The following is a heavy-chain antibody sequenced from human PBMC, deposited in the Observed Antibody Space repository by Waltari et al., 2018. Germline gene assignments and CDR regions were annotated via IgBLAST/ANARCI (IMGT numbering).Heavy chain of an antibody. CDR3: ARDGDYSSGRFFDS. Sequence: QVQLQQSGPGLVRPSGTLSLSCGVHGGPPRSNHWWRWVRQCPGKGLEWIGEAHHSGSTKYSPSLRSRVTISLDQSKNQFSLTLSSVVAADAAVYYCARDGDYSSGRFFDSWGQGTLVNVSS. J-gene: IGHJ4*02. V-gene: IGHV4-4*02. D-gene: IGHD6-19*01. CDR1: GGPPRSNHW. CDR2: AHHSGST.